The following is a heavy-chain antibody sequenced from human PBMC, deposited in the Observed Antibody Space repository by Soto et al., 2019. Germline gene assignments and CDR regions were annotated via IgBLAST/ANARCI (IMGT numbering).Heavy chain of an antibody. CDR2: INAGNGNT. D-gene: IGHD6-13*01. V-gene: IGHV1-3*01. CDR3: ACYFTGAAAVGY. J-gene: IGHJ4*02. Sequence: ASVKVSCKASGYTFTSYAMHWVRQAPGQRLEWMGWINAGNGNTKYSQKFQGRVTITRDTSASTAYMELSSLRSEDTAVYYCACYFTGAAAVGYWVQGTLVTVSS. CDR1: GYTFTSYA.